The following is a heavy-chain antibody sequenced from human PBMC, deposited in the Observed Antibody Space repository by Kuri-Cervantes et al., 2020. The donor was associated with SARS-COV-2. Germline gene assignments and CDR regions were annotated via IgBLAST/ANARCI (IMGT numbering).Heavy chain of an antibody. CDR3: ARDNPLYY. J-gene: IGHJ4*02. CDR1: GFTFSSYW. V-gene: IGHV3-7*04. D-gene: IGHD3-16*01. CDR2: MKQDGSGQ. Sequence: GGTLRLTCAASGFTFSSYWMNWVRQAPGKGLEWVSSMKQDGSGQYYVDSVKGRFTISRDNAKNSLFLQMNSLRAEDTAVYYCARDNPLYYWGQGTLVTVSS.